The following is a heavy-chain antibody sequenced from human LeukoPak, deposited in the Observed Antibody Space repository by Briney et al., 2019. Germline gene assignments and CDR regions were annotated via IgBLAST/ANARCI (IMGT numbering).Heavy chain of an antibody. Sequence: SETLSLTCTVSGGSISSYYWSGIRQPPGKGLEWIGYIYYSGSTNYNPSLKSRVTISVDTSKNQFSLKLSSVTAADTAVYYCARGAHWGQGTLVTVSS. CDR3: ARGAH. V-gene: IGHV4-59*01. CDR2: IYYSGST. CDR1: GGSISSYY. J-gene: IGHJ4*02.